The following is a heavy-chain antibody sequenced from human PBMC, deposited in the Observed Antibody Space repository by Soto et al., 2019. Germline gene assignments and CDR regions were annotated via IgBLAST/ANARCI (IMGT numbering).Heavy chain of an antibody. CDR1: GYTFTSYG. CDR2: ISAYNGNT. CDR3: ARDLYYYDSSGYANGDAFDI. Sequence: ASVKVSCKASGYTFTSYGISWVRQAPGQGLEWMGWISAYNGNTNYAQKLQGRVTMTTDTSTSTAYMELRSLRSDDTAVYYCARDLYYYDSSGYANGDAFDIWGQGTMVTVSS. D-gene: IGHD3-22*01. J-gene: IGHJ3*02. V-gene: IGHV1-18*01.